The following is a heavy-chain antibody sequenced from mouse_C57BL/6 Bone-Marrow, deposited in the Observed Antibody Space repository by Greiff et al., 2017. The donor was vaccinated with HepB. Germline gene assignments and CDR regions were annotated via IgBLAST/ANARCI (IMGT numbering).Heavy chain of an antibody. CDR3: AVIYYGIFYAMDY. Sequence: VQLQESGAELARPGASVKLSCKASGYTFTSYGISWVKQRTGQGLEWIGMIHPNSGSTNYNEKFKSKATLTVNKSSSTAYMQLSSLTSEDSAVYYCAVIYYGIFYAMDYWGQGTSVTVSS. D-gene: IGHD2-1*01. CDR1: GYTFTSYG. J-gene: IGHJ4*01. V-gene: IGHV1-81*01. CDR2: IHPNSGST.